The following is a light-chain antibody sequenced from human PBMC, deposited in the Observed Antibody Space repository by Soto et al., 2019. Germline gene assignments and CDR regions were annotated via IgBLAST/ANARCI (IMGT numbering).Light chain of an antibody. J-gene: IGKJ1*01. CDR2: AAS. CDR1: QSITRD. CDR3: QEYTKWPGT. Sequence: EIVMTQFPASLSVSPGERVTLSCRASQSITRDLAWYQQKPGQAPRLLVFAASFRATDIPPRFSGSGSGTDFTLTINSLQSEDFGLYFCQEYTKWPGTCGQGTRVEMK. V-gene: IGKV3-15*01.